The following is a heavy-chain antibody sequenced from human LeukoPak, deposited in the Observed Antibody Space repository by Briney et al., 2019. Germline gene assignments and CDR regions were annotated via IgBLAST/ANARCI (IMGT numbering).Heavy chain of an antibody. V-gene: IGHV3-21*01. CDR1: GFTFSSYS. CDR3: ARDTYYDILTGYYLGDSLDY. CDR2: ISSSGRYI. Sequence: GGSLRLSCAASGFTFSSYSMTWVRQAPGRGLEWVSSISSSGRYIYYADSVKGRFTISRDNAKNSLYLQMNSLRAEDTAVYYCARDTYYDILTGYYLGDSLDYWGQGTLVTVSS. J-gene: IGHJ4*02. D-gene: IGHD3-9*01.